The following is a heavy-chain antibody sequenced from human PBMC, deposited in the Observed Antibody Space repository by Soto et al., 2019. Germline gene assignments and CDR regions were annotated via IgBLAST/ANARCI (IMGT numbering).Heavy chain of an antibody. D-gene: IGHD4-17*01. Sequence: SETLSLTCTVSGGSVTNSSYYWGWIRQSPGKGLEWIGSVYYRGRSYSKSSVKSRVTISVDTSKNRFSLSLNSVTASDTAVYFCVSQRTTVPTQAYFDYWGPGALVTSPQ. J-gene: IGHJ4*02. CDR2: VYYRGRS. V-gene: IGHV4-39*01. CDR3: VSQRTTVPTQAYFDY. CDR1: GGSVTNSSYY.